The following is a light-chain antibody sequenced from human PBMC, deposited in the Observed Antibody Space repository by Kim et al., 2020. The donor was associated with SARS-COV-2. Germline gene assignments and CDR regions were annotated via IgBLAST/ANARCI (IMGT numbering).Light chain of an antibody. CDR2: RNN. J-gene: IGLJ2*01. V-gene: IGLV10-54*01. CDR1: SNNVGNRG. Sequence: LTQPPSVSKDLRQTATLTCTGNSNNVGNRGAAWLQHHQDHPPKLLSYRNNNRPSGIAERFSASRSGNTASLTIIGLQPEDEADYFCSTWDSRLSAVVFGGG. CDR3: STWDSRLSAVV.